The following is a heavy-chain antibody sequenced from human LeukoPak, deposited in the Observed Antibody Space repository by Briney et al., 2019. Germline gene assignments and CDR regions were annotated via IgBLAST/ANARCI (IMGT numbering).Heavy chain of an antibody. CDR2: ISGSGGTT. CDR1: GFTFSSYA. D-gene: IGHD5-12*01. CDR3: AKDGYSGYAFDPNFDY. J-gene: IGHJ4*02. V-gene: IGHV3-23*01. Sequence: GGSLRLSCAASGFTFSSYAMSWVRQAPGKGLEWVSGISGSGGTTYYADSVKGRFTISRDNSKNTLYLQMNSLRAEDTAIYYCAKDGYSGYAFDPNFDYWGQGTLVTVSS.